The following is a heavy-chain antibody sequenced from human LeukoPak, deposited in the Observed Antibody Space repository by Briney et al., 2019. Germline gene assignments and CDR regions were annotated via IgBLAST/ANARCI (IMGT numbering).Heavy chain of an antibody. V-gene: IGHV3-30-3*01. D-gene: IGHD3-10*01. CDR1: GFTFSSYA. Sequence: GRSLRLSCAASGFTFSSYAMHWVRQAPGKGLEWVAVISYDGSNKYYADSVKGRSTISRDDSKNTLYLQMNSLRAEDTAVYYCARVRVPYYYGSGSYVDYWGQGTLVTVSS. J-gene: IGHJ4*02. CDR3: ARVRVPYYYGSGSYVDY. CDR2: ISYDGSNK.